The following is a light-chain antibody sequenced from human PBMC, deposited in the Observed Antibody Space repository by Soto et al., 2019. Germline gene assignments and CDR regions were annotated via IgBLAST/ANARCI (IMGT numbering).Light chain of an antibody. J-gene: IGKJ2*01. CDR3: QQSYTTVYT. Sequence: DIVVTQSPSSLSASVGDRVTITCRASQTIGANLNWYRQKLGKAPTLLIYDASTLQSGVPSRFSGLGSGTDFALTITSLQPDDSATYYCQQSYTTVYTFGQGTKVDIK. CDR2: DAS. CDR1: QTIGAN. V-gene: IGKV1-39*01.